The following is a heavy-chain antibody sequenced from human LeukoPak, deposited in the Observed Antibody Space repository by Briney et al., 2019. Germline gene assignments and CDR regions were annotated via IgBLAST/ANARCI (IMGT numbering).Heavy chain of an antibody. D-gene: IGHD6-13*01. CDR2: IYYSGST. CDR3: ARVGAAPSQRFDY. Sequence: PSETLSLTCTVSGGSISSSSYYWGWIRQPPGKGLEWIGSIYYSGSTYYNPSLKSRVTISVDTSKNQFSLKLSSVTAADTAVYYCARVGAAPSQRFDYWGQGTLVTVSS. J-gene: IGHJ4*02. CDR1: GGSISSSSYY. V-gene: IGHV4-39*07.